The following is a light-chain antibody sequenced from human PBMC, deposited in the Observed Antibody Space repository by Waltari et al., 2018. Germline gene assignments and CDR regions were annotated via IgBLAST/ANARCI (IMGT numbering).Light chain of an antibody. Sequence: DAVMTQSPLSLPVTLGQPASISCRSSQSLVFSDGNIYLNWFQQRPGQSPRRLIYKVSNRGSGVPDRLSGSGSGTDFTLKISRVEAEDVGGVYYCMQATHWPYTFGQGTKL. CDR1: QSLVFSDGNIY. J-gene: IGKJ2*01. CDR2: KVS. CDR3: MQATHWPYT. V-gene: IGKV2-30*01.